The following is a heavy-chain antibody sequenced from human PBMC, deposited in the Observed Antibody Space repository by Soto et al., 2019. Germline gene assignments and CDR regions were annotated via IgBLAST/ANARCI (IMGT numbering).Heavy chain of an antibody. CDR3: TRGITLIRGVIPPGYYYGMDV. Sequence: QVQLVQSGAEVKKPGSSVKVSCKASGGTFSSYAISWVRQAPGLGLEWMGGFNPIFETANYAQKFQGRVTITADESTNTAYMELSSLRSEDTAVYYCTRGITLIRGVIPPGYYYGMDVWGQGTTVAVSS. CDR2: FNPIFETA. J-gene: IGHJ6*02. CDR1: GGTFSSYA. D-gene: IGHD3-10*01. V-gene: IGHV1-69*01.